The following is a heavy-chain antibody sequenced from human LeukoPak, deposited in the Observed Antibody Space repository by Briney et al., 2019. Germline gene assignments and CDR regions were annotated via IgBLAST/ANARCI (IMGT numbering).Heavy chain of an antibody. J-gene: IGHJ3*02. V-gene: IGHV1-69*13. CDR2: IIPIFGTA. D-gene: IGHD6-19*01. CDR1: GGTFSSYA. Sequence: SVTVSCKASGGTFSSYAISWVRQAPGQGLEWMGGIIPIFGTANYAQKFQGRVTITADESTSTAYMELSSLRSEDTAVYYCARQSEAVAATGAFDIWGQGTMVTVSS. CDR3: ARQSEAVAATGAFDI.